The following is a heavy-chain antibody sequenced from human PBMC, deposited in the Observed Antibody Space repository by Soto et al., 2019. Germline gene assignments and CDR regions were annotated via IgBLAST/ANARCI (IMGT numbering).Heavy chain of an antibody. D-gene: IGHD2-21*01. CDR2: IFYNEKN. V-gene: IGHV4-59*01. Sequence: QVELRESGPGLVKPSETLSLTCNVSGGSMRSYNWTWMRQSPGKGLEWLGNIFYNEKNNLNPSLKSRLSISVDTSKKKFSLMLSSVTAEDTAIYYCARDSTCCGLDVWGQGTTVTVSS. CDR1: GGSMRSYN. J-gene: IGHJ6*02. CDR3: ARDSTCCGLDV.